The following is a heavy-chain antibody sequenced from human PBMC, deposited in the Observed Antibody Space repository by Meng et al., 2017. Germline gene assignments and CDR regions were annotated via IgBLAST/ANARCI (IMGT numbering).Heavy chain of an antibody. Sequence: GGSLRLSCAASGFTFSSYWMSWVRQAPGKGLEWVANIKQEGSEKYYVDSVKGRFTISRDNAKNSLYLQMNSLRAEDTAVYYCASQKNTYDDYVWGSYRTFGFDYWGQGTLVTVSA. D-gene: IGHD3-16*02. CDR1: GFTFSSYW. V-gene: IGHV3-7*01. CDR3: ASQKNTYDDYVWGSYRTFGFDY. CDR2: IKQEGSEK. J-gene: IGHJ4*02.